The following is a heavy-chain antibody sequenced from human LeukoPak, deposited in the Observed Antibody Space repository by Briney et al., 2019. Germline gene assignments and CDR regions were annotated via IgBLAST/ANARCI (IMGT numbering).Heavy chain of an antibody. V-gene: IGHV5-51*01. D-gene: IGHD5-24*01. CDR3: ARAMATIPFDY. CDR1: GYRFTSYW. CDR2: IYPGDSDT. Sequence: GESLKISFKGSGYRFTSYWIGWVRQVPGKGLEWMGIIYPGDSDTRYSPSFQGQVTISADKSISTAYLQWSSLKASDTAMYYCARAMATIPFDYWGQGTLVTVSS. J-gene: IGHJ4*02.